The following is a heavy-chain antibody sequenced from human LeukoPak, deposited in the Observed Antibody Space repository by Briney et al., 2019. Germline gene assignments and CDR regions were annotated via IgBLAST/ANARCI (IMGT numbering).Heavy chain of an antibody. Sequence: GASVKVPCKASGYTFTSYGISWVRQAPGQGLEWMGWISAYNGNTNYAQKLQGRVTMTTDTSTSTAYMELRSLRSDDTAVYYCARDRGSSSWYYYYYYMDVWGKGTTVTVSS. CDR1: GYTFTSYG. CDR2: ISAYNGNT. CDR3: ARDRGSSSWYYYYYYMDV. V-gene: IGHV1-18*01. D-gene: IGHD6-13*01. J-gene: IGHJ6*03.